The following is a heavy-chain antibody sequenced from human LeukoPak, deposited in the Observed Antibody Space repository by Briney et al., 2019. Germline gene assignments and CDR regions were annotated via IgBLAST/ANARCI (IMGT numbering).Heavy chain of an antibody. D-gene: IGHD3-9*01. J-gene: IGHJ4*02. Sequence: NPSETLSLTCTVSGGSISSYYWSWIRQPPGKGLEWIGYIYYSGSTNYNPSLKSRVTISVDTSKNQFSLKLSSVTAADTAVYYCARDFGGPRGALTGWGQGTLVTVSS. CDR2: IYYSGST. CDR1: GGSISSYY. CDR3: ARDFGGPRGALTG. V-gene: IGHV4-59*01.